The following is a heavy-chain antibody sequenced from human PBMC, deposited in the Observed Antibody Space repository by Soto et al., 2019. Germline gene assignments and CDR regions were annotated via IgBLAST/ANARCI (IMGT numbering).Heavy chain of an antibody. J-gene: IGHJ3*02. CDR3: ARVEDIVVVPAAFDI. D-gene: IGHD2-2*01. CDR2: ISSSSSYT. V-gene: IGHV3-11*06. CDR1: GFTFSDYY. Sequence: PGGSLRLSCAASGFTFSDYYMSWIRQAPGKGLEWVSYISSSSSYTNYADSVKDRFTISRDNAKNSLYLQMNSLRAEDTAVYYCARVEDIVVVPAAFDIWGQGTMVTVS.